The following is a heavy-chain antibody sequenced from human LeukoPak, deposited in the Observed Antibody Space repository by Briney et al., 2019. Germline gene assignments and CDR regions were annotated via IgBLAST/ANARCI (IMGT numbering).Heavy chain of an antibody. CDR1: GYTFTSYG. J-gene: IGHJ4*02. D-gene: IGHD3-22*01. V-gene: IGHV1-18*01. CDR3: ARDYYDSSGYLRDY. Sequence: ASVNVSCKASGYTFTSYGISWVRQAPGPGLELMGWISDYNGNTNYAQKLQGRITMTTDTSTSTAYMDLRSLRSDDTAVYYCARDYYDSSGYLRDYWGQGTLVTVSS. CDR2: ISDYNGNT.